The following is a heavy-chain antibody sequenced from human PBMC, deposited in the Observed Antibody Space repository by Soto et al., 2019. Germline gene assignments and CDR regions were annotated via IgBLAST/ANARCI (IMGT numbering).Heavy chain of an antibody. CDR2: IRGDSDNT. J-gene: IGHJ3*02. D-gene: IGHD4-4*01. CDR1: GFRFSSYA. V-gene: IGHV3-23*01. CDR3: AKGRKTDSDLTVDGLEM. Sequence: EVRLLESGAGLVQPGGSLRLSCVASGFRFSSYAMSWVRQAPGKGLEWVSAIRGDSDNTYYIDSAKGRFTISRDNSRSTLYLQMNNLRVDDTATYFCAKGRKTDSDLTVDGLEMWGQGTMVTVSS.